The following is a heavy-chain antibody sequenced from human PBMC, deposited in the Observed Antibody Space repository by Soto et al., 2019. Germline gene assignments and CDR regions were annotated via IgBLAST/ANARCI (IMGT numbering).Heavy chain of an antibody. CDR2: IYYSGST. CDR3: ARYMVRGGKYYFDY. CDR1: GGSISSYY. D-gene: IGHD3-10*01. V-gene: IGHV4-59*01. Sequence: DTLSLTCTVXGGSISSYYWSWIRQPPGKGLEWIGYIYYSGSTNYNPSLKSRVTISVDTSKNQFSLKLSSVTAADTAVYYCARYMVRGGKYYFDYWGQGTLVTVSS. J-gene: IGHJ4*02.